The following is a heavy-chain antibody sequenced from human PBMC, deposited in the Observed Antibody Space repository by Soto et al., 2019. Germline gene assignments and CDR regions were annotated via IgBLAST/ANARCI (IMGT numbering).Heavy chain of an antibody. Sequence: PGGSLRLSCAASGFTFSSYWMHWVRQAPGKGLEWVARIYNDGSNTYYADSVKGRFTISRDNSKNTLYLQMNSLRAEDTAVYYCAKEAYYYDSSGYPSTPDYWGQGTLVTVSS. CDR1: GFTFSSYW. CDR2: IYNDGSNT. D-gene: IGHD3-22*01. V-gene: IGHV3-30*18. J-gene: IGHJ4*02. CDR3: AKEAYYYDSSGYPSTPDY.